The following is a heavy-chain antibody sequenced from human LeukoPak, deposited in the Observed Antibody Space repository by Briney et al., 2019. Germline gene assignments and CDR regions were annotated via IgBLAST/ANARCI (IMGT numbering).Heavy chain of an antibody. J-gene: IGHJ4*02. V-gene: IGHV3-48*03. CDR2: ISSSGSNI. CDR1: GFTFSSYE. Sequence: GGSLRLSCAASGFTFSSYEMNWVRQAPGKGLEWVSYISSSGSNIYYADSVKGSFNISRDNAKNSLYLQMNSLRAEDTAVYYCARDAYYYGSGSYWSYFDYWGQGTLVTVSS. CDR3: ARDAYYYGSGSYWSYFDY. D-gene: IGHD3-10*01.